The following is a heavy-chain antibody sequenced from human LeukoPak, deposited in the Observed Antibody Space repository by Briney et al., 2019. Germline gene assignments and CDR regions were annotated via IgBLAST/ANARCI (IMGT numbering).Heavy chain of an antibody. V-gene: IGHV4-39*07. D-gene: IGHD3-9*01. CDR3: ARAYYDILTGFDY. Sequence: PSETLSLTCTVSGGSISSSSYYWGWIRQPPGKGLEWIGSIYYSGSTYYNPSLKSRVTISVDTSKNQFSLKLSSVTAADTAVYYCARAYYDILTGFDYWGQGTLVTVSS. CDR1: GGSISSSSYY. J-gene: IGHJ4*02. CDR2: IYYSGST.